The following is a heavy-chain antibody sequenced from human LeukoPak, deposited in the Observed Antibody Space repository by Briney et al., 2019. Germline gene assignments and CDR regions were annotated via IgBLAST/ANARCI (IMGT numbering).Heavy chain of an antibody. CDR1: GGSITSYY. Sequence: PSETLSLTCSVPGGSITSYYWSWIRQPPGKGLEWIGYIYYSGSTNYNPSLKSRVTIAVDTSKNQISVNPSSVTASDPAVYYCARCFGWGNFRPHAFDIWGKATMLTVSS. J-gene: IGHJ3*02. CDR2: IYYSGST. D-gene: IGHD3-10*01. V-gene: IGHV4-59*08. CDR3: ARCFGWGNFRPHAFDI.